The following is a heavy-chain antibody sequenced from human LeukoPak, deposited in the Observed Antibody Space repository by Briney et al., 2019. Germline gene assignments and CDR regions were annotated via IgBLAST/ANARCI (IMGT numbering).Heavy chain of an antibody. V-gene: IGHV3-7*01. Sequence: GGSLRLSCAASGFTFSTYWMSWVRQAPGKGLEWVANIKQDGSEKNYVDSVKGRFTISRDNAKNSLYLQMNSLRAEDTAVYYCAGSWSPYDAFDIWGQGTMVSVSS. CDR2: IKQDGSEK. CDR3: AGSWSPYDAFDI. J-gene: IGHJ3*02. CDR1: GFTFSTYW. D-gene: IGHD6-13*01.